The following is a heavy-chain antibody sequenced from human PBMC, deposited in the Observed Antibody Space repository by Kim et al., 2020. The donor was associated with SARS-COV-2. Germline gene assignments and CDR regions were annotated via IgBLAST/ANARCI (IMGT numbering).Heavy chain of an antibody. Sequence: SQTLSLTCAVYGGSFSGYYWSWIRQPPGKGLELIGEINHSGSTNYNPSLKSRVTISVDTSKNQFSLKLSSVTAADTAVYYCARGAGGPRGYDSSGSPEATYYYYGMDVWGQGTTVTVSS. V-gene: IGHV4-34*01. D-gene: IGHD3-22*01. CDR1: GGSFSGYY. CDR2: INHSGST. CDR3: ARGAGGPRGYDSSGSPEATYYYYGMDV. J-gene: IGHJ6*02.